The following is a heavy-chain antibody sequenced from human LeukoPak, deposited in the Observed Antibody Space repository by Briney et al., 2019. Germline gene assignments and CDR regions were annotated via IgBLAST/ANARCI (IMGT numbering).Heavy chain of an antibody. J-gene: IGHJ5*02. CDR1: GGSISSYY. V-gene: IGHV4-59*01. CDR3: ARDKGGRYNWFDP. CDR2: IYYSGST. D-gene: IGHD1-26*01. Sequence: PSETLSLTCTVSGGSISSYYWSWIRQPPGKGLEWIGYIYYSGSTNYNPSLKSRVTISVDTSRNQFSLKLSSVTAADTAVYYCARDKGGRYNWFDPRGQGTLVTVSS.